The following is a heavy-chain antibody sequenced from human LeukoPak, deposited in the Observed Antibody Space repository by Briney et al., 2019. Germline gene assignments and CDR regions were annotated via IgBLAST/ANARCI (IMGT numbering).Heavy chain of an antibody. J-gene: IGHJ6*03. CDR2: INPNSGGT. CDR3: AHVSSSQKGNYYYMDV. Sequence: ASVKVSCKASGYTFTGYYMHWVRQAPGQGLEWMGWINPNSGGTNYAQKFQGRVTMTRDTSISTAYMELSRLRSDDTAVYYCAHVSSSQKGNYYYMDVWGKGTTVTISS. V-gene: IGHV1-2*02. D-gene: IGHD6-13*01. CDR1: GYTFTGYY.